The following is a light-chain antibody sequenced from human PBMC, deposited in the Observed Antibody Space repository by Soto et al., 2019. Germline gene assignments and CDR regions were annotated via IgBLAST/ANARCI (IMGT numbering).Light chain of an antibody. CDR1: NIGRNS. CDR2: SDS. CDR3: HVWDSDSDHVV. Sequence: SYVLTQPPSLSVAPGQTATLTCGGYNIGRNSVHWYQQKPGQAPVLVVYSDSARPSGIPERFSGSNSENTATLTISRVDAGDEADYYCHVWDSDSDHVVFGGGTKLTVL. J-gene: IGLJ3*02. V-gene: IGLV3-21*02.